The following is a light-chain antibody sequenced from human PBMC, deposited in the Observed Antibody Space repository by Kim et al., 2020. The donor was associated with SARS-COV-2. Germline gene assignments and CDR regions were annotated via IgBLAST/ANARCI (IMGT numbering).Light chain of an antibody. J-gene: IGLJ3*02. Sequence: NFMLTQPHSVSESPGKTVTISCTRSSGSIASNYVQWYQQRPGSSPTTVIYEDNQRPSGVPDLFSGSIDSSSNSASLTISGLKTEDEADYYCQSYDGSNHWVFGRGTQLTVL. CDR1: SGSIASNY. CDR2: EDN. V-gene: IGLV6-57*01. CDR3: QSYDGSNHWV.